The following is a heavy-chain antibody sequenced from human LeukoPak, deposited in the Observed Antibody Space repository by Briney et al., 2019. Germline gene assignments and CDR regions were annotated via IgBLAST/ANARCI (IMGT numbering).Heavy chain of an antibody. D-gene: IGHD5-24*01. J-gene: IGHJ4*02. CDR1: GGSISSYY. CDR3: ASSSRDGYNLEIDY. V-gene: IGHV4-59*01. CDR2: IYYSGST. Sequence: SETLSLTCTVSGGSISSYYWSWIRQPPGKGLEWIGYIYYSGSTNYNPSLKSRVTISVDTSKNQFSLKLSSVTAADTAVYYCASSSRDGYNLEIDYWGREPWSPSPQ.